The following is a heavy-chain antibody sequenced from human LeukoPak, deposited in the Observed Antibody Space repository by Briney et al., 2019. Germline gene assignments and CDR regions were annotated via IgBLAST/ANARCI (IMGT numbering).Heavy chain of an antibody. D-gene: IGHD1-26*01. CDR3: ARLHGPPAGELLVDY. CDR1: GGSFSGYD. Sequence: SETLSLTCAIYGGSFSGYDWSWIRQPPGKGLEWIAEINHSGSTNYNPSLKSRVTISVDTSKNQFSLKLSSVTAADTAVYYCARLHGPPAGELLVDYWGQGTLVTVSS. V-gene: IGHV4-34*01. J-gene: IGHJ4*02. CDR2: INHSGST.